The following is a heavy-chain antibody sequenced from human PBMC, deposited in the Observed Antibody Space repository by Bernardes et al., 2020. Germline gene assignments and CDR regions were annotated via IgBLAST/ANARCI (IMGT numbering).Heavy chain of an antibody. J-gene: IGHJ3*02. V-gene: IGHV3-9*01. Sequence: SLRLSCAASGFTFDDHAMHWVRQAPGKGLEWVSGISWHSESIAYAASVNGRFTISRDNAKNSLYLQMNSLRAEDTALYYCVKDTAFTFQLDATGGAERGAGAFHIWGQGTMVTVSS. D-gene: IGHD3-10*01. CDR1: GFTFDDHA. CDR2: ISWHSESI. CDR3: VKDTAFTFQLDATGGAERGAGAFHI.